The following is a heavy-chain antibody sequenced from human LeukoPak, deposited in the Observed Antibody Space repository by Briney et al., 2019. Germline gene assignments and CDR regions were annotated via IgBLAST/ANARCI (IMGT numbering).Heavy chain of an antibody. V-gene: IGHV3-7*01. J-gene: IGHJ4*02. CDR2: IKQDGSEK. CDR1: GFTFSSYW. CDR3: ARDSFHSSDY. Sequence: GGSLRLSCAASGFTFSSYWVSWVRQAPGKGLEWVANIKQDGSEKYYVDSVKGRFTISRDNAKNSLYLQMNSLRAEDTAVYYCARDSFHSSDYWGQGTLVIVSS. D-gene: IGHD3-3*02.